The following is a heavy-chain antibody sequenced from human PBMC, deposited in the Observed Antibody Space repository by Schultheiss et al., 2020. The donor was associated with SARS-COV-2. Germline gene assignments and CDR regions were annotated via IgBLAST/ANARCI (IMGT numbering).Heavy chain of an antibody. CDR2: ISSNGGST. Sequence: GESLKISCAASGFTFSSYSMNWVRQAPGKGLEYVSAISSNGGSTYYADSVKGRFTISRDNAKNSLYLQMNSLRAEDTAVYYCARDLDYYFDYWGQGTLVTVSS. J-gene: IGHJ4*02. D-gene: IGHD3-9*01. CDR3: ARDLDYYFDY. CDR1: GFTFSSYS. V-gene: IGHV3-64*04.